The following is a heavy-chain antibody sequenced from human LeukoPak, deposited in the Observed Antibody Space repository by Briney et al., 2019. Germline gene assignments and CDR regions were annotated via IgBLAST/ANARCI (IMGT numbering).Heavy chain of an antibody. D-gene: IGHD6-19*01. CDR3: ARGGKQWRGGNYFDS. Sequence: ASVKVSCKASGYTFTVYALHWVRQAPGQSLEWMGWITTGRGETRYSQEFQRRITFTRDKSASTVYMDLSDLRSEDTAVYYCARGGKQWRGGNYFDSWGQGTLVAVSS. V-gene: IGHV1-3*03. J-gene: IGHJ4*02. CDR1: GYTFTVYA. CDR2: ITTGRGET.